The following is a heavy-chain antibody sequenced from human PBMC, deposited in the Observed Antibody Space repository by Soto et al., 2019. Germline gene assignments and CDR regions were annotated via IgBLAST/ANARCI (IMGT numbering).Heavy chain of an antibody. Sequence: SANLSLTWTVSGGSVSSGSYYWSWIRQPPGKGLEWIGYIYYSGSTNYNPSLKSRVTISVDTSKNQFSLKLSSVTAADTAVYYCASGGGSGYYFSNWFAPWGQGTPVTVSS. CDR2: IYYSGST. V-gene: IGHV4-61*01. CDR3: ASGGGSGYYFSNWFAP. CDR1: GGSVSSGSYY. D-gene: IGHD5-12*01. J-gene: IGHJ5*02.